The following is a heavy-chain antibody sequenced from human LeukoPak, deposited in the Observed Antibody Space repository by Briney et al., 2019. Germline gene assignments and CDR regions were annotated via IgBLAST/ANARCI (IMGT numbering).Heavy chain of an antibody. CDR1: GFTFSSYA. V-gene: IGHV3-64*01. CDR3: ARAPNQGWTRRTGAFDI. D-gene: IGHD6-19*01. J-gene: IGHJ3*02. CDR2: ISSNGGST. Sequence: PGGSLRLSCAASGFTFSSYAMHWVRQAPGKGLEYVSAISSNGGSTYYATSVKGRFTISRDNSKNTLYLQMGSLRAEDMAVYYCARAPNQGWTRRTGAFDIWGQGTMVTVSS.